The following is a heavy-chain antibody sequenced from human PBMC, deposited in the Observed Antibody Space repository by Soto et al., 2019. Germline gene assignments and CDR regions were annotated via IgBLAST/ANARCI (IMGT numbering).Heavy chain of an antibody. D-gene: IGHD2-2*01. CDR3: ARVMPLYWFDP. Sequence: GGSLRLSCAASGFTFSSCSMNWVRQAPGKGLEWVSYISSSSSTIYYADSVKGRFTISRDNAKNSLYLQMNSLRAEDTAVYYCARVMPLYWFDPWGQGTLVTVSS. J-gene: IGHJ5*02. CDR2: ISSSSSTI. V-gene: IGHV3-48*01. CDR1: GFTFSSCS.